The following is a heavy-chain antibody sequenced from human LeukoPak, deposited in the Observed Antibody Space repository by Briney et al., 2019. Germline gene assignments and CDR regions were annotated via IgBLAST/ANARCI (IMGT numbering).Heavy chain of an antibody. CDR1: GFTFSSYS. CDR3: ARDIYYDSSGYYGSVY. CDR2: ISSSSSTI. V-gene: IGHV3-48*04. D-gene: IGHD3-22*01. Sequence: GGSLRLSCGASGFTFSSYSMNWVRQAPGKGLEWVSYISSSSSTIYYADSVKGRFTISRDNAKNSLYLQMNSLRAEDTAVYYCARDIYYDSSGYYGSVYWGQGTLVTVSS. J-gene: IGHJ4*02.